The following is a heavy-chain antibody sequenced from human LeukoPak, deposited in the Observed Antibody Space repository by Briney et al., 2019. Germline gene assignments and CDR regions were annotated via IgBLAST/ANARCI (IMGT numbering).Heavy chain of an antibody. CDR3: ARAPYIVGATRDAFDI. Sequence: SETLSLTCAVYGGSFSGYYWSWIRQPPGKGLEWIGEINHSGSTNYNPSLKSRVTISVDTSKNQFSLKLSSVTAADTAVYYCARAPYIVGATRDAFDIWGQGTMVTVSS. CDR2: INHSGST. D-gene: IGHD1-26*01. V-gene: IGHV4-34*01. J-gene: IGHJ3*02. CDR1: GGSFSGYY.